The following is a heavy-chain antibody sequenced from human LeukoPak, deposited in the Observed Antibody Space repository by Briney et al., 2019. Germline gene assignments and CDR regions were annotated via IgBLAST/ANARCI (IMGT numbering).Heavy chain of an antibody. CDR3: ARDTAGDCSGGSCYPNWFDP. J-gene: IGHJ5*02. CDR1: GGSISSYY. CDR2: IYTSGST. D-gene: IGHD2-15*01. V-gene: IGHV4-4*07. Sequence: SETLSLTCAVSGGSISSYYWSWIRQPAGKGLEWIGRIYTSGSTNYNPSLKSRVTISVDKSKNQFSLKLSSVTAADTAVYYCARDTAGDCSGGSCYPNWFDPWGQGTLVTVSS.